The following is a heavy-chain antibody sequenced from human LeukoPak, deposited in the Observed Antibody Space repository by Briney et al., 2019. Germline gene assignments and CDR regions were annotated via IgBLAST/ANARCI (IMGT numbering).Heavy chain of an antibody. Sequence: ASVKVSCKASGYTFTSYGISWVRQAPGQGLEWMGWISAYNGNTNYAQKLQGRVTMTTDTSTSTAYMELRSLRSDDTAVYYCARAFPDCGGDCYTNWFDPWGQGTLVTVSS. CDR2: ISAYNGNT. CDR1: GYTFTSYG. D-gene: IGHD2-21*02. J-gene: IGHJ5*02. V-gene: IGHV1-18*01. CDR3: ARAFPDCGGDCYTNWFDP.